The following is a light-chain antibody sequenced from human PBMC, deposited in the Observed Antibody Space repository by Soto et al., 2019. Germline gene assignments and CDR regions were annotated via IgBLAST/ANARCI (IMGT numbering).Light chain of an antibody. CDR2: AAS. Sequence: DIHMPQTPSTLSPSVGDRVIVTCRASQSVTRRLAWYQQQPGKAPKILIYAASSLQSGVPSRFSGSGSGTEFTLTISNLQPEDFATYYCQQANSTPLTFGGGTKVDIK. CDR1: QSVTRR. CDR3: QQANSTPLT. J-gene: IGKJ4*01. V-gene: IGKV1-12*01.